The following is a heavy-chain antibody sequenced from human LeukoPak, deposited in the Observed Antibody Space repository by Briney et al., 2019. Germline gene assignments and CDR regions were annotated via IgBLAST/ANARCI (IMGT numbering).Heavy chain of an antibody. V-gene: IGHV3-11*04. CDR1: GFTFSDYF. J-gene: IGHJ4*02. CDR2: ITNNGRKT. CDR3: ARPRGCGSARCNNFDY. D-gene: IGHD2-2*01. Sequence: GGSLRLSCAASGFTFSDYFMGWVRQAPGKGLEWVSYITNNGRKTYYADSMKGRFTISRDNAKNSLFLQMNSLRAEDTAVYYCARPRGCGSARCNNFDYWGQGTLVTVSS.